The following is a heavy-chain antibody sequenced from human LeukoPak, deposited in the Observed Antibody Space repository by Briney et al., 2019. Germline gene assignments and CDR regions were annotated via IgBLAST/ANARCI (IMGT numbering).Heavy chain of an antibody. J-gene: IGHJ4*02. CDR2: ISGSGGST. Sequence: PGGSLRLSCAASGFTFSSYGMSWVRQAPGKGLEWVSAISGSGGSTYYADSVKGRFIISRDNSKNTLYLQMNSLRAEDTAVYYCAKDKVGATSIHYFDYWGQGTLVTVSS. CDR3: AKDKVGATSIHYFDY. CDR1: GFTFSSYG. V-gene: IGHV3-23*01. D-gene: IGHD1-26*01.